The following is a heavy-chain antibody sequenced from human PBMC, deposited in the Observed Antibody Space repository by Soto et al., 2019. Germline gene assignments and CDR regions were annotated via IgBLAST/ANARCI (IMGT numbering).Heavy chain of an antibody. D-gene: IGHD1-26*01. CDR2: IYSGGST. CDR3: ARTSGWELLPEYYFDY. Sequence: GGSLRLSCAASGFTVSSNYMSWVRQAPGKGLEWVSVIYSGGSTYYADSVKGRFTISRDNSKNTLYLQMNSLRAEDTAVYYCARTSGWELLPEYYFDYWGQGTLVTVSS. CDR1: GFTVSSNY. J-gene: IGHJ4*02. V-gene: IGHV3-53*01.